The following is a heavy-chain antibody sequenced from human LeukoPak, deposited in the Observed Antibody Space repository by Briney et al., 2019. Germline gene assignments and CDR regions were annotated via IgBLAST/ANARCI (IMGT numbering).Heavy chain of an antibody. Sequence: GGSLRLSCSASGFTFSSYAMHWVRQAPGKGLEYVSAINSNGGSTYYADSVKGRFTISRDNSKNTLYLQMSSLRAEDTAVYYCVKELSGSYYYWGQGTLVTVSS. D-gene: IGHD1-26*01. CDR2: INSNGGST. V-gene: IGHV3-64D*06. CDR3: VKELSGSYYY. J-gene: IGHJ4*02. CDR1: GFTFSSYA.